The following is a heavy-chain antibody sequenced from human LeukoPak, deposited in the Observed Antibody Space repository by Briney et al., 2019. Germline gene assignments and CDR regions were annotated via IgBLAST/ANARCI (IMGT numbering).Heavy chain of an antibody. J-gene: IGHJ4*02. CDR3: AKDRFISGWGGFDY. Sequence: PGASLRLSWAASGFTFSSYAISWVRQARGRGLEWVSTISVSGGTTSYADSVKGLVTISRDNSKNTLYLQMNSLRAADTAVYYCAKDRFISGWGGFDYWGQGTLVTVSS. D-gene: IGHD6-19*01. V-gene: IGHV3-23*01. CDR2: ISVSGGTT. CDR1: GFTFSSYA.